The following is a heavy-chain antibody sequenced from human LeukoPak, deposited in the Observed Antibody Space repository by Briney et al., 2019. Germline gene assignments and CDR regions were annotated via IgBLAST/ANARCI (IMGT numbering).Heavy chain of an antibody. Sequence: PGGSLRLSCAASGFTFSSYAMSWVRQAPGKGLEWVSAISGSGGSTYYADSVKGRFTISRDNPKNTLYLQMNSLRAEDTAVYYCAKGVAGSGYFDYWGQGTLVTVSS. CDR1: GFTFSSYA. CDR3: AKGVAGSGYFDY. J-gene: IGHJ4*02. CDR2: ISGSGGST. V-gene: IGHV3-23*01. D-gene: IGHD2-15*01.